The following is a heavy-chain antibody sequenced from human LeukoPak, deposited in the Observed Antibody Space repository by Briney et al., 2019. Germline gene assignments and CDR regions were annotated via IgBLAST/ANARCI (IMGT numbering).Heavy chain of an antibody. J-gene: IGHJ4*02. CDR1: GYTFTSYA. D-gene: IGHD2-2*01. CDR3: ARDIVVVPAAMFYDY. V-gene: IGHV1-3*01. Sequence: ASVKVSCKASGYTFTSYAMHWVRQAPGQRLEWMGWINAGNGNTKYSQKFQGRVTITRDTSASTAYMELSSLRSEDTAVYYCARDIVVVPAAMFYDYWAREPWSPSPQ. CDR2: INAGNGNT.